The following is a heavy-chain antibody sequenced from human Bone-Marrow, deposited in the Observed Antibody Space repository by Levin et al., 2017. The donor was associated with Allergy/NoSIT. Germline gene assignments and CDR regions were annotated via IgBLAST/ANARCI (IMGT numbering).Heavy chain of an antibody. Sequence: SETLSLTCTVSGYSISSGYYWGWIRQPPGKGLEWIGSIYHSGSTYYNPSLKSRVTISVDTSKNQFSLKLSSVTAADTAVYYCARTSYYDFWSGYYDAFDSWGQGTMVTVSS. J-gene: IGHJ3*02. CDR2: IYHSGST. CDR1: GYSISSGYY. CDR3: ARTSYYDFWSGYYDAFDS. V-gene: IGHV4-38-2*02. D-gene: IGHD3-3*01.